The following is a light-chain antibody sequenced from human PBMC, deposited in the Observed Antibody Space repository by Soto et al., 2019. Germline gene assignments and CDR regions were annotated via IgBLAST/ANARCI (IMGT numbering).Light chain of an antibody. CDR1: SSDVGGYNY. CDR3: SSYTSSSTYV. CDR2: EAR. J-gene: IGLJ1*01. V-gene: IGLV2-14*01. Sequence: QSVLTQPASVSGSPGQSITISCTGTSSDVGGYNYVSWYQQHPGKAPKLMIYEARNRPSGVSNRFSGSKSGNTASLTISGLQAEDEADYYCSSYTSSSTYVFGTGTQLTVL.